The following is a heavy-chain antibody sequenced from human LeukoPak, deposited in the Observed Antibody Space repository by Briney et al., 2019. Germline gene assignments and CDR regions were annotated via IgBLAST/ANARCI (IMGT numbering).Heavy chain of an antibody. CDR1: GFTFSRYE. Sequence: GGYLRLSCAASGFTFSRYEMNWVCQAPGKGLEWVSYMSSSGSTIYYADSVKGRFTISRDNAKNSLYLQMNSLRAEDTAVYYCAELGITMIGGVWGKGTTVTISS. CDR3: AELGITMIGGV. V-gene: IGHV3-48*03. CDR2: MSSSGSTI. J-gene: IGHJ6*04. D-gene: IGHD3-10*02.